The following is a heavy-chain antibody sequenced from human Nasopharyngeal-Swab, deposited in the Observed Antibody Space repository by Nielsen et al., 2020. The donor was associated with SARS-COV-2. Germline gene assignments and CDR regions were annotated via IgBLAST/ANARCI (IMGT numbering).Heavy chain of an antibody. CDR3: ARDGPYCSGGSCFPLDAFDI. D-gene: IGHD2-15*01. Sequence: WVRQAPGQRLEWMGRINAGNGNTNYAQKLQGRVTMTTDTSTSTAYMELRSLRSDDTAVYYRARDGPYCSGGSCFPLDAFDIWGQGTMVTVSS. V-gene: IGHV1-18*01. J-gene: IGHJ3*02. CDR2: INAGNGNT.